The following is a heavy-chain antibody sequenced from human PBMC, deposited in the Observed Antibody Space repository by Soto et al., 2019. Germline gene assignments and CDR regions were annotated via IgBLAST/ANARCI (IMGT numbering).Heavy chain of an antibody. CDR1: GGSISNYW. CDR2: IYYTGST. D-gene: IGHD1-1*01. V-gene: IGHV4-59*01. J-gene: IGHJ5*02. CDR3: ARDRDWNDWFDP. Sequence: PSETLSLTCTVSGGSISNYWWNWIRQSPGKGLEWMGNIYYTGSTKYNPSLQSRVTISVDMSKSQFSLRLSSVTAADTAIYYCARDRDWNDWFDPWGQGILVTVSS.